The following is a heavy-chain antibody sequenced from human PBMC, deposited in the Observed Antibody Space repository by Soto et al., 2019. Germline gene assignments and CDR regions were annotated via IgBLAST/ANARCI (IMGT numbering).Heavy chain of an antibody. CDR3: AKDLKDYYDFWSGYSPNDY. CDR1: GFTFSSYG. D-gene: IGHD3-3*01. J-gene: IGHJ4*02. Sequence: GGSLILSWAASGFTFSSYGMHWVRQAPGKGLEWVAVISYDGSNKYYADSVKGRFTISRDNSKNTLYLQMNSLRAEDTAVYYCAKDLKDYYDFWSGYSPNDYWGQGTLVTVSS. CDR2: ISYDGSNK. V-gene: IGHV3-30*18.